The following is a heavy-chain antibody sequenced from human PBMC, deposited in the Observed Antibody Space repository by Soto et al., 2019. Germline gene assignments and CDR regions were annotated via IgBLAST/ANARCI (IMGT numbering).Heavy chain of an antibody. J-gene: IGHJ4*02. D-gene: IGHD1-26*01. V-gene: IGHV1-18*01. CDR1: GYTFTNFG. CDR2: LSDYNGNT. CDR3: AGGGTPIDY. Sequence: QVQLVQSGAEVKKPGASVKVSCKASGYTFTNFGISWVRQAPGQGLEWMGWLSDYNGNTNYAQNFQGRVTMTTDTSTSRAYMELRSVRSDDAAVYYCAGGGTPIDYWGQGTLVTVSS.